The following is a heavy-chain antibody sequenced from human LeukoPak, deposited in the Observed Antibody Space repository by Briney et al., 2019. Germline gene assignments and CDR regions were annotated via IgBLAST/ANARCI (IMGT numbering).Heavy chain of an antibody. CDR2: IYYSGNT. CDR1: GGSISSSSYY. V-gene: IGHV4-39*01. CDR3: ARLPSSSWLNWFDP. D-gene: IGHD6-13*01. Sequence: SETLSLTCTVSGGSISSSSYYWGWIRQPPGKGLEWIGSIYYSGNTYYNPSLKSRVTVSVDTSKNQFSLKLNPVTAADTAVYYCARLPSSSWLNWFDPWGQGTLVTVSS. J-gene: IGHJ5*02.